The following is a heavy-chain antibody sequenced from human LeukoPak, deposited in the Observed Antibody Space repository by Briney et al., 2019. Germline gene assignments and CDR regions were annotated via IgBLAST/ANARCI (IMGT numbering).Heavy chain of an antibody. Sequence: GRSLRLSCAASGFTFNRNWLSWVRQAPGKGLEWVSNIKQDGSEKYYVDSVKGRFTISRDNAKNSLYLQMNSLRTDDTAVYYCARDGDSGSYRDAFDIWGQGTMVTVSS. CDR2: IKQDGSEK. D-gene: IGHD1-26*01. CDR1: GFTFNRNW. J-gene: IGHJ3*02. CDR3: ARDGDSGSYRDAFDI. V-gene: IGHV3-7*04.